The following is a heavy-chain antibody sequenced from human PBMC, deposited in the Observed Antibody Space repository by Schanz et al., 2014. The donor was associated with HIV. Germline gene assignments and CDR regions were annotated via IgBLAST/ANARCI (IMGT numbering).Heavy chain of an antibody. CDR2: ISYDGSNK. CDR3: TGGLYYDSVPFDP. J-gene: IGHJ5*02. Sequence: QVQLVESGGGVVQPGRSLRLSCAASGFIFSNYAMDWVRPTPGKGLEWVAVISYDGSNKYYADSVKGRFTISRDDSKNTLDLQMTSLRVEDTAVYYCTGGLYYDSVPFDPWGQGTLVTVSS. V-gene: IGHV3-30-3*01. CDR1: GFIFSNYA. D-gene: IGHD3-22*01.